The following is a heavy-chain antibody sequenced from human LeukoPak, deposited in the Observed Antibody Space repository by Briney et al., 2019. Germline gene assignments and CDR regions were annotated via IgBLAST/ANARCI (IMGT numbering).Heavy chain of an antibody. J-gene: IGHJ4*02. D-gene: IGHD2-21*02. V-gene: IGHV4-59*01. CDR3: ATVDVESDIDY. Sequence: NPSGTLSLTCTVSGGSMSSDYWCWIRQSPGMGLEWIGYFKHDGSTGYNPSLKSRATITVDRSKNLFSLKVNSVTAADTAVYYCATVDVESDIDYWGQGTLVTVSS. CDR2: FKHDGST. CDR1: GGSMSSDY.